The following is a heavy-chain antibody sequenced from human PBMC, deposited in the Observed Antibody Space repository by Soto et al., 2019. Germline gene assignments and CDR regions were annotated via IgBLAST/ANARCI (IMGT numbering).Heavy chain of an antibody. CDR1: GFTFSNYA. Sequence: EVQLLESGGGLVQPGGSLRLSCTASGFTFSNYAMSWVRQAPGKGLEWVSTISGSGDSTNYADSVKGQFAISRDNSNNMLYVQMDSLRVEDTAGYYCAKESRRGYCSGGICYGYFDYWGQGTLVTVSS. J-gene: IGHJ4*02. CDR3: AKESRRGYCSGGICYGYFDY. V-gene: IGHV3-23*01. D-gene: IGHD2-15*01. CDR2: ISGSGDST.